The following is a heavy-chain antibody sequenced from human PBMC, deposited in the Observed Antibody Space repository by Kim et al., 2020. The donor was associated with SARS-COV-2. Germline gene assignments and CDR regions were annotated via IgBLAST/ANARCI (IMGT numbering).Heavy chain of an antibody. V-gene: IGHV1-69*01. CDR3: ARLSHGDYYYYYGMDV. J-gene: IGHJ6*02. Sequence: QKCQGRVTITADESTSTAYMELSSLRSEDTAVYYCARLSHGDYYYYYGMDVWGQGTTVTVSS. D-gene: IGHD4-17*01.